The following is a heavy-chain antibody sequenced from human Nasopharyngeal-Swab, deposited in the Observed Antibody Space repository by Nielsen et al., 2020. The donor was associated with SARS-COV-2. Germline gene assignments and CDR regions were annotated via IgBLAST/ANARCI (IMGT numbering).Heavy chain of an antibody. CDR2: TLYRSKWYN. Sequence: LRLSCAISGDSVSSHSAGWNWIRQSPSRGLEWLGRTLYRSKWYNDYAESVKSRIAVNPDTSNNQFSLQLNSVTPEDTAVYYCARGRDFSFDSWGQGTLVTASS. D-gene: IGHD3-3*01. V-gene: IGHV6-1*01. J-gene: IGHJ4*02. CDR1: GDSVSSHSAG. CDR3: ARGRDFSFDS.